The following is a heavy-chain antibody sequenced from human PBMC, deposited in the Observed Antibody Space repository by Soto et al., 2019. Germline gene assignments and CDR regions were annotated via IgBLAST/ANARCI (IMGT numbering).Heavy chain of an antibody. CDR3: ATLPPRVVVALAEFPS. J-gene: IGHJ5*02. CDR1: GFTVSSNY. Sequence: GGSLRLSCAASGFTVSSNYMSWVRQAPGRGLEWVSVIYTGGSTYYADSVKGRFTISRDNSNNQFSLRLTSVTAADSAIYYCATLPPRVVVALAEFPSWGQGSLVTVSS. V-gene: IGHV3-66*01. D-gene: IGHD2-21*01. CDR2: IYTGGST.